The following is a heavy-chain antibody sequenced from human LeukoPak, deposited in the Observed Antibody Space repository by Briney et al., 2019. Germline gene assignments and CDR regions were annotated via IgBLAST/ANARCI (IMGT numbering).Heavy chain of an antibody. CDR1: GGSFSGYY. Sequence: PSETLSLTCAVYGGSFSGYYWSWIRQPPGKGLEWIGEINHSGSTNYNPSLKSRVTISVDTSKNQFSLKLTSVTAADTAVYYCARHGLAGAFQHWGQGTLVTVSS. CDR2: INHSGST. J-gene: IGHJ1*01. D-gene: IGHD3-10*01. V-gene: IGHV4-34*01. CDR3: ARHGLAGAFQH.